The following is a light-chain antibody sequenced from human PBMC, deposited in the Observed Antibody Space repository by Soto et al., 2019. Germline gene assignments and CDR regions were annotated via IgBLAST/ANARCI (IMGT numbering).Light chain of an antibody. CDR2: EVS. Sequence: QSVLTQPASVSGSPGQSITISCTGTSSDVGFYNYVSWYQQHPGKAPKLMIYEVSHRPSGVSNRFSGSKSGNTASLTISGLQAEDEANYYCGSYTSSSTLVFGGGTKVTVL. V-gene: IGLV2-14*01. CDR1: SSDVGFYNY. J-gene: IGLJ2*01. CDR3: GSYTSSSTLV.